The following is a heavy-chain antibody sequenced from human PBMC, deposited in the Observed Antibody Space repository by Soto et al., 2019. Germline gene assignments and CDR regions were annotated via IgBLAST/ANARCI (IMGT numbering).Heavy chain of an antibody. CDR3: ARSVFP. V-gene: IGHV4-31*03. J-gene: IGHJ5*02. CDR2: IYYSGST. Sequence: SETLSLTCTVSGGSISSTSYYWTWIRQHPGKGLEWMGHIYYSGSTTYNPSLRSRVTMSVDTSKNQFSLKLSSVTAADTAVYYCARSVFPWGQGTLVTVSS. CDR1: GGSISSTSYY.